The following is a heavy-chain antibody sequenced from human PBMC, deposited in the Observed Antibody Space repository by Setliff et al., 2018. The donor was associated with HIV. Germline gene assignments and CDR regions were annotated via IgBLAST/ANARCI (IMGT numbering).Heavy chain of an antibody. D-gene: IGHD3-22*01. V-gene: IGHV1-69*10. Sequence: ASVKVSCKASGGTFSSYAISWVRQAPGQGLEWMGGIIPILGIANYAQKFQGRVTITADKSTSTAYMELSSLRSEDTAVYYCARDYYYDSRGYRYFDYWGQGTLVTVSS. CDR3: ARDYYYDSRGYRYFDY. CDR2: IIPILGIA. J-gene: IGHJ4*02. CDR1: GGTFSSYA.